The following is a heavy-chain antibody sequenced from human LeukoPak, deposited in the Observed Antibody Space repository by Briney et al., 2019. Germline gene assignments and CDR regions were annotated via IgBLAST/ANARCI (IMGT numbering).Heavy chain of an antibody. CDR3: ARLRVEYDY. D-gene: IGHD3-3*01. CDR1: GGSITNYY. V-gene: IGHV4-59*01. Sequence: PSETLSLTCTVSGGSITNYYWSWIRQPPGKGLEWIGYIYYSGSTNYNPSLKSRVTISVDMSKNQFSLKLSSVTTADTAVYYCARLRVEYDYWGQGTLVTVSS. CDR2: IYYSGST. J-gene: IGHJ4*02.